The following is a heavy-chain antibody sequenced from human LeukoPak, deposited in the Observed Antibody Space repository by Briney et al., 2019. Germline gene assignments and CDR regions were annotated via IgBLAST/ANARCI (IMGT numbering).Heavy chain of an antibody. V-gene: IGHV3-7*01. CDR2: IKTDGSQK. Sequence: GGSLRLSCAASGFTFNKYWMTWVRQAPGKGLEWVATIKTDGSQKYYVDSVKGRFSISRDNANNSLYLQMNSLRADDTATYYCMRDRLEWLRLETYYFDYWGQGTLVTVSS. CDR1: GFTFNKYW. D-gene: IGHD5-12*01. J-gene: IGHJ4*02. CDR3: MRDRLEWLRLETYYFDY.